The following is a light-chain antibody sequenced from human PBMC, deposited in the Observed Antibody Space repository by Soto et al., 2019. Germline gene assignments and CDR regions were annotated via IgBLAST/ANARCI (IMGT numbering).Light chain of an antibody. CDR1: SSNIGSNT. CDR3: AAWDDSLNGVV. J-gene: IGLJ2*01. CDR2: SNN. Sequence: QYVLTQPPSASGTPGQRVTISCSGSSSNIGSNTVNWYQQLPGTAPKLLIYSNNQRPSGVPDRFSGSKSDTSASLAISGLQTEDEDDYYCAAWDDSLNGVVFGGGTKLTVL. V-gene: IGLV1-44*01.